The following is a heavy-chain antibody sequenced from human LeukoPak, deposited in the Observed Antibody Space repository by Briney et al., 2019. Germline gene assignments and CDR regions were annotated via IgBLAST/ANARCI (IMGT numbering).Heavy chain of an antibody. D-gene: IGHD1-1*01. J-gene: IGHJ4*02. CDR1: GFTFSSQP. Sequence: GGSLRLSCAASGFTFSSQPMHWVRQTPGKGLEWVALISFDGKNKFYGDSVIGRFTISRDNTKNTLFLQMNSLRAEDVGVYYCVRHMTTTRNFEHWGQGTLVTVSS. CDR2: ISFDGKNK. V-gene: IGHV3-30*04. CDR3: VRHMTTTRNFEH.